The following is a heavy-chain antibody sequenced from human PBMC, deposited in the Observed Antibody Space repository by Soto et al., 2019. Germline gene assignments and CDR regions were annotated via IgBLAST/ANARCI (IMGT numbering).Heavy chain of an antibody. D-gene: IGHD6-19*01. J-gene: IGHJ5*02. CDR2: INHSGST. Sequence: SETLSLTCAVYGGSFSGYYWSWIRQPPGKGLEWIGEINHSGSTNYNPTLKSRVTISVDTSKNQFPLKLSSVTAADTAVYYCARCSSGWYNWFDPWGHGTLVTVSS. CDR1: GGSFSGYY. V-gene: IGHV4-34*01. CDR3: ARCSSGWYNWFDP.